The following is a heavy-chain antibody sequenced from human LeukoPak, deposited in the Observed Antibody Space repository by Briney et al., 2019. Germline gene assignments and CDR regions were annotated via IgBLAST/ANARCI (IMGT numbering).Heavy chain of an antibody. Sequence: PGGSLRLSCAASGFTFSDYYMGWIRQAPGKGLEWVSYISSSGSTIYYADSVKGRFTISRDRARNSLYLQMNRLRAEDTAVYYCARPQTYCSTTSCHVGEYYFDHWGQGTLVTVSS. V-gene: IGHV3-11*04. CDR1: GFTFSDYY. CDR3: ARPQTYCSTTSCHVGEYYFDH. CDR2: ISSSGSTI. J-gene: IGHJ4*02. D-gene: IGHD2-2*01.